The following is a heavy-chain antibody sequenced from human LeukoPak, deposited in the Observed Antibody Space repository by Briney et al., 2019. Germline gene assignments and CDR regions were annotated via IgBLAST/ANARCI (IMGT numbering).Heavy chain of an antibody. V-gene: IGHV3-9*01. Sequence: GRSLRLSCAASGFTFDDYAMHWVRQAPGKGLEWVSGISWNSGSIGYADSVKGRFTISRDNAKNSQYLQMSSLRAEDTAVYYCARIGLPYSFDIWGQGTMVTVSS. CDR1: GFTFDDYA. CDR3: ARIGLPYSFDI. D-gene: IGHD2-15*01. CDR2: ISWNSGSI. J-gene: IGHJ3*02.